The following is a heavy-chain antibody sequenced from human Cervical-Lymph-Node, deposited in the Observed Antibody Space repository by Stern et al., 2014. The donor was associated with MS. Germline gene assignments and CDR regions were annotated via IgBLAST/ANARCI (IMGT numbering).Heavy chain of an antibody. CDR3: AKAKAPIVVVPAAPGDY. Sequence: VQLEESGGGVVQPGRSLRLSCAASGFTFSSYGMHWVRQAPGKGLEWVAVISYDGSNKYYADSVTGRFTISRDNSKNTLYLQMNSLRAEDTAVYYCAKAKAPIVVVPAAPGDYWGQGTLVTVSS. D-gene: IGHD2-2*01. J-gene: IGHJ4*02. V-gene: IGHV3-30*18. CDR2: ISYDGSNK. CDR1: GFTFSSYG.